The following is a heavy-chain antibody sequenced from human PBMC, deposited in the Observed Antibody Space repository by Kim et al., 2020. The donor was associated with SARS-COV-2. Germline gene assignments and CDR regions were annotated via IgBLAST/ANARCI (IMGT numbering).Heavy chain of an antibody. CDR3: ARVARNYYDSSGYYYYYYYYGMDV. CDR2: IYYSGSN. Sequence: SETLSLTCTVSGGSISSYYWSWIRQPPGKGLEWIGYIYYSGSNNYNPSLKSRVTISVDTSKNQFSLKLSSVTAADTAVYYCARVARNYYDSSGYYYYYYYYGMDVWGQGTTVTVSS. V-gene: IGHV4-59*01. J-gene: IGHJ6*02. D-gene: IGHD3-22*01. CDR1: GGSISSYY.